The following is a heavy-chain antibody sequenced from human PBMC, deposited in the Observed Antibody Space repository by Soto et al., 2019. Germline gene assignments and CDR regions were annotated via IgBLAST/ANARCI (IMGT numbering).Heavy chain of an antibody. CDR1: GGSISSSNW. V-gene: IGHV4-4*02. Sequence: QVQLQESGPGLVKPSGTLSLTCAVSGGSISSSNWWSWVRQPPGKGLEWIGEIYHSGSTNYNPSLQSRVTISVDKAKNQFSLKLSSVTAADTAVYYCARGVAAAGIPRSTYFDYWGQGTLVTVSS. D-gene: IGHD6-13*01. CDR2: IYHSGST. J-gene: IGHJ4*02. CDR3: ARGVAAAGIPRSTYFDY.